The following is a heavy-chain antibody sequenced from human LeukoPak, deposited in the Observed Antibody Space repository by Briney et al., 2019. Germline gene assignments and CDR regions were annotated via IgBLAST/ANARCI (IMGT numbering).Heavy chain of an antibody. J-gene: IGHJ6*03. V-gene: IGHV3-30*18. D-gene: IGHD5-12*01. CDR2: ISYDGSNK. CDR3: AKDSSRGYGYYYYMDV. Sequence: GGSLRLSCAASGFTFSSYGMHWVRQAPGKGLEWVAVISYDGSNKYYADSVKGRFTISRDNSKNTLYLQMNSLRAEDTAVYYCAKDSSRGYGYYYYMDVWGKGTTVTISS. CDR1: GFTFSSYG.